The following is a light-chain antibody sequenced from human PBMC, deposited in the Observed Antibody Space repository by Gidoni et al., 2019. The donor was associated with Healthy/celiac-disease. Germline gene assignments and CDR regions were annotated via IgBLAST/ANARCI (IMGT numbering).Light chain of an antibody. CDR2: GNS. CDR3: QSYDSSLSGWV. J-gene: IGLJ3*02. V-gene: IGLV1-40*01. Sequence: QSVLTQPTSVPGAPGQRVTSSCTGSSSNTGAGYDVHWYQQLPGTAPQLLTYGNSKRPSGVPDRFSGSKSGTSASLAISGLQAEDEADYYCQSYDSSLSGWVFGGGTKLTVL. CDR1: SSNTGAGYD.